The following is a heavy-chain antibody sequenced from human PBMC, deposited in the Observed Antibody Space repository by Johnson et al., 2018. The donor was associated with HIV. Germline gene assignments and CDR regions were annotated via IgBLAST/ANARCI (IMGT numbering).Heavy chain of an antibody. J-gene: IGHJ3*02. CDR1: GFTFGDYA. CDR3: AKDRMYDYGDYGGAFDI. V-gene: IGHV3-23*04. CDR2: ISGSGGST. Sequence: QLVESGGGLVQPGRSLRLSCTTSGFTFGDYAMSWVRQAPGKGLEWVSAISGSGGSTYYADSVKGRFTISRDNSKNTLYLQMNSLRAEDTAVYYCAKDRMYDYGDYGGAFDIWGQGTMVTVSS. D-gene: IGHD4-17*01.